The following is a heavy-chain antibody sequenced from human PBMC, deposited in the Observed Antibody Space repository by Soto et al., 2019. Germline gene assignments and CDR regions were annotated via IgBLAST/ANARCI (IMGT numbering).Heavy chain of an antibody. Sequence: SWCTLIDVCRNRVIQKTRKGLEWVGRIKSKSHGGTTDFAAPVKGRFAISRDDSKSIAYMQMNSLKIEDTGVYYCSTDSYSDLSVVGLGNWGHGILVNVSS. CDR1: WCTLIDVC. V-gene: IGHV3-15*07. J-gene: IGHJ4*01. CDR2: IKSKSHGGTT. D-gene: IGHD1-26*01. CDR3: STDSYSDLSVVGLGN.